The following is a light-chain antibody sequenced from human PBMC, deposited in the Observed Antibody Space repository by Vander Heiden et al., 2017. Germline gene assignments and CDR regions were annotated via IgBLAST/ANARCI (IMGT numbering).Light chain of an antibody. CDR3: YSAADNNRV. CDR2: KDS. Sequence: SYELTHPSSVSVSPGQTASITCSGDVLAKKYARWFQQKPGQAPVLVIYKDSERPSGIPERFSGSSSGTTVTLTISGAQVEDEADYYCYSAADNNRVFGGGTKLTVL. V-gene: IGLV3-27*01. CDR1: VLAKKY. J-gene: IGLJ2*01.